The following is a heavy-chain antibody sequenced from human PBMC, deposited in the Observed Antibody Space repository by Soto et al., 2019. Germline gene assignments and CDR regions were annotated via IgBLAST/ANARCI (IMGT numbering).Heavy chain of an antibody. V-gene: IGHV1-18*01. CDR2: ISGYNGNT. J-gene: IGHJ4*02. CDR1: GYTFTNYG. D-gene: IGHD3-3*01. Sequence: QVQLVQSGVEVKKPGASVRVSCKASGYTFTNYGITWVRQAPGQGLEWLGWISGYNGNTNYAQKFQGRVTMTTDTPTSTAYMDLTSLRYVDAAVYYCARGGRFAVADNDYWGQGTLLTVSS. CDR3: ARGGRFAVADNDY.